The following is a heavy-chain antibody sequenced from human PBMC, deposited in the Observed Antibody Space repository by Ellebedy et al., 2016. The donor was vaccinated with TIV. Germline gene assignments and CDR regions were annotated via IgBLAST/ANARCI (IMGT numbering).Heavy chain of an antibody. CDR1: GGSISGYY. D-gene: IGHD1-26*01. CDR3: ARTDLLSGATNTFEI. V-gene: IGHV4-59*01. Sequence: MPSETLSLTCSVSGGSISGYYCSWIRQPPGKGLEWIGYTFYSGTTNYNPSLMSRVTISVDTSKNQFSLKLSSVTAADTAVYYCARTDLLSGATNTFEIWGQGTMVTVSS. J-gene: IGHJ3*02. CDR2: TFYSGTT.